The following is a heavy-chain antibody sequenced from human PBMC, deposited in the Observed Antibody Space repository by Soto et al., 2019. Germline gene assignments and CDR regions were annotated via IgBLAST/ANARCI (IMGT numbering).Heavy chain of an antibody. CDR1: GYTFTSYD. CDR3: ARAVFDRSSWYVYYYGIDV. Sequence: ASVKVSCKASGYTFTSYDINWVRQATGQGLEWMGWMNPTSGNTGYAQKFQGRVTMTRNTSISTAYMELSSLRSEDTAVYYCARAVFDRSSWYVYYYGIDVWGQGTTVTVSS. CDR2: MNPTSGNT. V-gene: IGHV1-8*01. J-gene: IGHJ6*02. D-gene: IGHD6-13*01.